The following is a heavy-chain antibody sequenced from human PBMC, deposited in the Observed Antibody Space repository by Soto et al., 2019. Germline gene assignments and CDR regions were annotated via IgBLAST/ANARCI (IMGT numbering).Heavy chain of an antibody. V-gene: IGHV4-4*08. CDR3: AKVVSGGHIDY. D-gene: IGHD6-25*01. CDR2: VYITGST. CDR1: GVSINNDY. J-gene: IGHJ4*02. Sequence: QVQLQESGPGLVKPSETLSLTCTVSGVSINNDYWTWIRLPPGKGLEWVGVVYITGSTPYNPSLRSRVTFSVDTSKNQSSLSLTSVTAADTAVYFCAKVVSGGHIDYWGQGTLGTVSS.